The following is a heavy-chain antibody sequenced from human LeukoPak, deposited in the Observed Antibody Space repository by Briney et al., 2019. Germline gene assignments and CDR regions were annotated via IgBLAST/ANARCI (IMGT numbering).Heavy chain of an antibody. D-gene: IGHD2/OR15-2a*01. CDR1: GGSISGSTSY. CDR3: ARRDSTWYAH. CDR2: IHHSGST. V-gene: IGHV4-39*01. Sequence: PSETLSLTCTVSGGSISGSTSYWVWIRQPPGKGLEWIGNIHHSGSTYYNPSLKSRVTISVDTSKNQFSLKLSSVTAADTAVYYCARRDSTWYAHWGQGTLVTVSS. J-gene: IGHJ5*02.